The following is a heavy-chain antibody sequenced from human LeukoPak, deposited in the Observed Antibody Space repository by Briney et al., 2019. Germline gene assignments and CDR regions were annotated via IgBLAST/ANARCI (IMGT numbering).Heavy chain of an antibody. J-gene: IGHJ4*02. D-gene: IGHD3-16*01. V-gene: IGHV4-38-2*02. Sequence: PSETLSLTCTVSGYSISSGYYWGWIRQPPGKGLEWIGSIYHSGSTYYNPSLKSRVTISVDTSKNQFSLKLSSVTAADTAVYYCARGARGLTPIDTFDYWGQGTLVTVSS. CDR3: ARGARGLTPIDTFDY. CDR1: GYSISSGYY. CDR2: IYHSGST.